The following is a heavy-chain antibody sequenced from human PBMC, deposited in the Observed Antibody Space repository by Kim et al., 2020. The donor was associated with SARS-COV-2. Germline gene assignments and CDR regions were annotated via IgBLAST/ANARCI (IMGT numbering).Heavy chain of an antibody. CDR1: GFTFSRYA. D-gene: IGHD4-4*01. CDR3: ARDLRSDYSYKLDY. CDR2: IWYDGSKT. V-gene: IGHV3-23*01. J-gene: IGHJ4*02. Sequence: GGSLRLSCGASGFTFSRYAMTWVRQAPGKGLEWVAAIWYDGSKTYYADSVKGRFTISRDQSKNTVSLQMNSLRAEDTALYYCARDLRSDYSYKLDYWGQGTLVTVSS.